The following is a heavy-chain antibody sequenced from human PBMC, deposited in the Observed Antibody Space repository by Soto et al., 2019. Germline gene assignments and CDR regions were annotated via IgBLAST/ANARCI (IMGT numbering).Heavy chain of an antibody. D-gene: IGHD5-12*01. CDR2: IIPIFGTA. Sequence: QVQLVQSGAEVKKPGSSVKVSCKASVGTFSSYAISWVRQSPGQGREWMGGIIPIFGTANYAQKFQGRVTITADESTSPAYMELGRLRSEDTAVYYCARDNDGYNSFNWFDPWGQGTLVPVSS. V-gene: IGHV1-69*01. J-gene: IGHJ5*02. CDR1: VGTFSSYA. CDR3: ARDNDGYNSFNWFDP.